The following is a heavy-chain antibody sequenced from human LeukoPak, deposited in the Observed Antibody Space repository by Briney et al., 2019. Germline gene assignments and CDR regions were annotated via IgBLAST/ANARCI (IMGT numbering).Heavy chain of an antibody. CDR2: INPNSGGT. CDR1: GYTFTGYY. CDR3: ARVVVVVPTDDWFDP. V-gene: IGHV1-2*02. D-gene: IGHD3-22*01. Sequence: ASVKVSCKASGYTFTGYYMHWVRQAPGLGLEWMGWINPNSGGTNYAQKFQGRVTMTRDTSISTAYMELSRLRSDDAAVYYCARVVVVVPTDDWFDPWGQGTLVTVSS. J-gene: IGHJ5*02.